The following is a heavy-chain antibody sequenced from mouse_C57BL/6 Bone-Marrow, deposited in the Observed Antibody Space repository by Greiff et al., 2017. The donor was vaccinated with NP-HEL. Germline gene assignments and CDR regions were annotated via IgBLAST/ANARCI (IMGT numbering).Heavy chain of an antibody. D-gene: IGHD1-1*01. J-gene: IGHJ4*01. Sequence: QVQLQQPGAELVMPGASVKLSCKASGYTFTSYWMHWVKQRPGQGLEWIGEIDPSDSYTNYNQKFKGKSTLTVDKSSSTAYMQLSSLTSEDSAVYYGARPGSSYAYYYAMDYWGQGTSVTVSS. CDR2: IDPSDSYT. CDR1: GYTFTSYW. CDR3: ARPGSSYAYYYAMDY. V-gene: IGHV1-69*01.